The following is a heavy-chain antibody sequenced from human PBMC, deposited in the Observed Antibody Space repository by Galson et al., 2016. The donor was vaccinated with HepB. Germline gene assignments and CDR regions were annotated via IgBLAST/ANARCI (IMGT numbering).Heavy chain of an antibody. J-gene: IGHJ4*02. Sequence: SCAASGFTFSSYAMSWVRQAPGKGLEWVSAISGSGGRTYYADSVKGRFTISRDNSKNTLYLQMNSLRAEDTAVYYCAKSPRFPIVGALVFGYWGQGTLVTVSS. CDR2: ISGSGGRT. V-gene: IGHV3-23*01. D-gene: IGHD1-26*01. CDR3: AKSPRFPIVGALVFGY. CDR1: GFTFSSYA.